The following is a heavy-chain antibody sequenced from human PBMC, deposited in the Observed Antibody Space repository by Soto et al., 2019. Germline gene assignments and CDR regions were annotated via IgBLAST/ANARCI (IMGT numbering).Heavy chain of an antibody. D-gene: IGHD1-20*01. Sequence: SETLSLTCTVSGGSISSGGYYWSWIRQHPGKGLEWIGYIYYSGSTYYNPSLKSRVTISVDTSKNQFSLRLSSVTAADTAVYYCAREGGGITGTPTRFDPWGQGTLVTVSS. V-gene: IGHV4-31*03. CDR3: AREGGGITGTPTRFDP. CDR1: GGSISSGGYY. CDR2: IYYSGST. J-gene: IGHJ5*02.